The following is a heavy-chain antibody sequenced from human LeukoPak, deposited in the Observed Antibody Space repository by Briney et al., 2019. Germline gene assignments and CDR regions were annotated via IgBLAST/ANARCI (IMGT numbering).Heavy chain of an antibody. J-gene: IGHJ5*02. CDR1: GYTFSNSY. CDR3: ARAGGRSWFDP. V-gene: IGHV1-2*02. CDR2: MNPKSGGT. Sequence: ASVKVSCKASGYTFSNSYIHWVRQAPAQGLEWMGSMNPKSGGTKYAQKFQGRVSMTRDTSISTAYMELASLTSDDTAVYYCARAGGRSWFDPWGQGTLVTASS. D-gene: IGHD1-26*01.